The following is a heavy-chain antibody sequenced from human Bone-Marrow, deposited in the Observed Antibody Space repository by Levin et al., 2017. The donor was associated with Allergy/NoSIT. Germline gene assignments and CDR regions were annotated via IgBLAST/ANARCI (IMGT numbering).Heavy chain of an antibody. CDR3: ARGYSYGFGVLY. CDR2: IIPIFGTA. D-gene: IGHD5-18*01. Sequence: GASVKVSCKASGGTFSSYAISWVRQAPGQGLEWMGGIIPIFGTANYAQKFQGRVTITADESTSTAYMELSSLRSEDTAVYYCARGYSYGFGVLYWGQGTLVTVSS. V-gene: IGHV1-69*13. CDR1: GGTFSSYA. J-gene: IGHJ4*02.